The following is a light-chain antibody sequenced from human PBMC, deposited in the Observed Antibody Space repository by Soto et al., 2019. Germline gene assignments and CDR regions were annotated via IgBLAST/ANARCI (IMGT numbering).Light chain of an antibody. CDR2: DVS. CDR1: SSDVGGYNY. Sequence: QSVLTQPASVSGSPGQSITISCTGTSSDVGGYNYVSWYQQHPGKAHKLMICDVSDRPSGISNRFSGSKSGNTASLTISGIQAEDEADYYCSSYTTSSTYVFGTGTKLTVL. CDR3: SSYTTSSTYV. V-gene: IGLV2-14*01. J-gene: IGLJ1*01.